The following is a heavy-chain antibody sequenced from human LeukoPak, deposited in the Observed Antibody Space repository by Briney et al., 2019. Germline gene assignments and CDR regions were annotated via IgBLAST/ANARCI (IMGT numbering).Heavy chain of an antibody. V-gene: IGHV3-21*01. J-gene: IGHJ4*02. Sequence: GGSLRLSCAASGFTFSTYNMHWVRQAPGKGLEWVSSISGSSSYIYYADSVKGRFSISRDNAKNSLYLQMNSLRAEDTAVYYCARDLSGWLGYWGQGTLVTVSS. CDR2: ISGSSSYI. D-gene: IGHD6-19*01. CDR1: GFTFSTYN. CDR3: ARDLSGWLGY.